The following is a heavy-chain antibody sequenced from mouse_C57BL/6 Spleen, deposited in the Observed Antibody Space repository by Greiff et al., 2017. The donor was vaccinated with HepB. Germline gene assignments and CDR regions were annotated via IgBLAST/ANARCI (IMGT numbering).Heavy chain of an antibody. Sequence: EVQLVESGPELVKPGASVKMSCKASGYTFTDYNMHWVKQSHGKSLEWIGYINPNNGGTSYNQKFKGKATLTVNKSSSTAYMELRSLTSEDSAVYYCANQATGFAYWGQGTLVTVSA. CDR2: INPNNGGT. CDR3: ANQATGFAY. J-gene: IGHJ3*01. V-gene: IGHV1-22*01. D-gene: IGHD3-2*02. CDR1: GYTFTDYN.